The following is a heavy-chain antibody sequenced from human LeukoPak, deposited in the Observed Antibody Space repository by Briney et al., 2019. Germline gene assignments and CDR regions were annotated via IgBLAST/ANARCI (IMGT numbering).Heavy chain of an antibody. J-gene: IGHJ4*02. CDR1: GGSISSYY. V-gene: IGHV4-59*01. CDR2: IYYSGST. Sequence: SETLSLTCTVSGGSISSYYWSWIRQPPGKGLEWIGYIYYSGSTNYNPSLKSRVTLSVDTSKNQFSLKLSSVTAADTAVYYCAREGGGNFDYWGQGTLVTVSS. CDR3: AREGGGNFDY. D-gene: IGHD3-16*01.